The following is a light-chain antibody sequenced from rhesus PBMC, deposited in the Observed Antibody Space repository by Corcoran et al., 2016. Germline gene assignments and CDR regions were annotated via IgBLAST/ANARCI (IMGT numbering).Light chain of an antibody. CDR3: QQHDNSPFT. CDR1: QGISNW. J-gene: IGKJ3*01. V-gene: IGKV1-69*01. Sequence: DIQMTQSPSSLSASVGDRVTITCRASQGISNWLAWYQQKPGKAPKLLIYRASNLEKGVPSRFSGSGSGTYFTLTISSLQPEDIATYYCQQHDNSPFTFGPGTKLDIK. CDR2: RAS.